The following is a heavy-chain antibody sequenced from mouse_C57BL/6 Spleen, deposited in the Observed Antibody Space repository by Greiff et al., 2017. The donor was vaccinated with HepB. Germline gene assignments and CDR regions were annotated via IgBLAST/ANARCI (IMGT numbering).Heavy chain of an antibody. CDR2: IDPANGDT. CDR3: ARRQRNNPYYDMEY. V-gene: IGHV14-3*01. CDR1: GFNFKNTY. D-gene: IGHD6-1*01. J-gene: IGHJ4*01. Sequence: EVKLMESVAELARPGASVKLSCTASGFNFKNTYMHWVKQRPEQGLEWIGKIDPANGDTKYTPKFQGKATITADKSSNTAYLQLSSLTSEDTAVYYCARRQRNNPYYDMEYWGPGTSVAVS.